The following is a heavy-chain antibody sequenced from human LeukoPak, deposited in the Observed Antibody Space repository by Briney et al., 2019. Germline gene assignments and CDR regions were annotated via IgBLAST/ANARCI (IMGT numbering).Heavy chain of an antibody. Sequence: PSQTLSLTCTVSGGSISSGGYYWSWIRQHPGKGLEWIGYIYYSGNTNYNPSLKSRVSISVDTPKNQFSLKLSSVTAADTAVYYCARGTIFGMALQFDPWGQGSLVTVSS. CDR2: IYYSGNT. D-gene: IGHD3-3*01. V-gene: IGHV4-31*03. CDR1: GGSISSGGYY. CDR3: ARGTIFGMALQFDP. J-gene: IGHJ5*02.